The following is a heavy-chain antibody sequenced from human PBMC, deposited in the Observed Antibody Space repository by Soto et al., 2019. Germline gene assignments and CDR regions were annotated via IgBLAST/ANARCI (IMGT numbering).Heavy chain of an antibody. Sequence: QVQLVQSGAEVKKPGSSVTFSCKASGGTFISYTISWVRQAPGQGLEWMGRIIPILGIANYAQQFQGRVTITADKSTSTDYMELSSLRSEDTAVYYCATRRGDGYIDYWGQGTLVTVSS. D-gene: IGHD3-10*01. J-gene: IGHJ4*02. CDR3: ATRRGDGYIDY. V-gene: IGHV1-69*02. CDR2: IIPILGIA. CDR1: GGTFISYT.